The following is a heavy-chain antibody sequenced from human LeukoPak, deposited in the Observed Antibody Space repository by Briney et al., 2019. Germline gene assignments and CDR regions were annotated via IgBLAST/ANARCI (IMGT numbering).Heavy chain of an antibody. Sequence: PGGSLRLSCAASGFTFSSYSMNWVRQAPGKGLEWVSYISSSSSTIYYADSVKGRFTISRDNAKNSLYLQMNSLRAEDTAVYYCARVSQQLHFDYWGQGTLVTVSS. V-gene: IGHV3-48*01. CDR2: ISSSSSTI. D-gene: IGHD6-13*01. J-gene: IGHJ4*02. CDR3: ARVSQQLHFDY. CDR1: GFTFSSYS.